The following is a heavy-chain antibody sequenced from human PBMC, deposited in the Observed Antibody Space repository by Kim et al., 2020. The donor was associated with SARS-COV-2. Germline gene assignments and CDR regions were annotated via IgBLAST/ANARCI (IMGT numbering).Heavy chain of an antibody. CDR3: ARHIAAADLALYYYGMDV. CDR2: IIPIFGTA. J-gene: IGHJ6*02. D-gene: IGHD6-13*01. V-gene: IGHV1-69*13. Sequence: SEKVSCKASGGTFSSYAISWVRQAPGQGLEWMGGIIPIFGTANYAQKFQGRVTITADESTSTAYMELSSLRSEDTAVYYCARHIAAADLALYYYGMDVWGQGTTVTVSS. CDR1: GGTFSSYA.